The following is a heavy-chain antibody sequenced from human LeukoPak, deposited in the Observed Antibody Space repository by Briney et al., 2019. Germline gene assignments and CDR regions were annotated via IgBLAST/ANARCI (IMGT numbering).Heavy chain of an antibody. V-gene: IGHV4-34*01. CDR3: ARRFPVYDFWSGYPLGMDV. J-gene: IGHJ6*02. Sequence: ETLSLTCAVYGGSFSGYYLSWIRQPPGKGLEWIGEINHSGSTNYNPSLKSRVTISVDTSKNQFSLKLSSVTAADTAVYYCARRFPVYDFWSGYPLGMDVWGQGTTVTVSS. CDR1: GGSFSGYY. CDR2: INHSGST. D-gene: IGHD3-3*01.